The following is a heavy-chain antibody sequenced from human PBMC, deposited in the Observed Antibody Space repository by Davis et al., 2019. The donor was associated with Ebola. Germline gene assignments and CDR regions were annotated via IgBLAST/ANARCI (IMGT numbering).Heavy chain of an antibody. Sequence: PGGSLRLSCTASGFTFSSFAMTWVRQAPGRGLEWVSTTNYYGEDYADSVKGRFTISRDDSKSALFLQMNNLRVEDTAVYYCVRDPTIGKPLSTFDVWGLGTTVTVAS. J-gene: IGHJ3*01. CDR1: GFTFSSFA. D-gene: IGHD1-14*01. CDR2: TNYYGE. V-gene: IGHV3-23*01. CDR3: VRDPTIGKPLSTFDV.